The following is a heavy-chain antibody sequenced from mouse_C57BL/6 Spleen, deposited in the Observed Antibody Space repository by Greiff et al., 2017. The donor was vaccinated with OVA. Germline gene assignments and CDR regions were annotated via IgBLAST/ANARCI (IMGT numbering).Heavy chain of an antibody. D-gene: IGHD1-1*01. V-gene: IGHV5-4*01. CDR1: GFTFSSYA. CDR3: ARDPGSKRYFDD. CDR2: ISAGGSYT. Sequence: EVKLMESGGGLVKPGGSLKLSCAASGFTFSSYAMSWVRQTPEKRLEWVATISAGGSYTYYPDNVKGRFTISRDNAKNNLYLQMSHLKSEDTAMYYCARDPGSKRYFDDWGTGTTVTVSS. J-gene: IGHJ1*03.